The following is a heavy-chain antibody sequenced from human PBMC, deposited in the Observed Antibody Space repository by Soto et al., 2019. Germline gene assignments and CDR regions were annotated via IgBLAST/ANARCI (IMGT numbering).Heavy chain of an antibody. CDR3: ARDSVVVVVAATNYYYGMDV. J-gene: IGHJ6*02. D-gene: IGHD2-15*01. V-gene: IGHV1-46*01. CDR2: INPSGGST. Sequence: QVQLVQSGAEVKKPGASAKVSCKASGYTFTSYYMHWVRQAPGQGLEWMGIINPSGGSTSYAQKFQGRVTMTRDTSTSTVYMELSSLRSEDTAVYYCARDSVVVVVAATNYYYGMDVWGQGTTVTVSS. CDR1: GYTFTSYY.